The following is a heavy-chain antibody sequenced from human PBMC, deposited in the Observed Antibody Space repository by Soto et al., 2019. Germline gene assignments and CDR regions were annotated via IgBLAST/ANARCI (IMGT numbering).Heavy chain of an antibody. V-gene: IGHV4-31*03. CDR3: ARDLVVTTVLGNHYYGLDV. Sequence: PSETLSLTCTVSGGSISSGGYYWNWLRQHPGKGLEWIGYIYYSGNTYYNPSLKSRLTISVDASKNEFSLKLSSVTAADTAVYYCARDLVVTTVLGNHYYGLDVWGQGTTVTVSS. J-gene: IGHJ6*02. D-gene: IGHD2-21*02. CDR1: GGSISSGGYY. CDR2: IYYSGNT.